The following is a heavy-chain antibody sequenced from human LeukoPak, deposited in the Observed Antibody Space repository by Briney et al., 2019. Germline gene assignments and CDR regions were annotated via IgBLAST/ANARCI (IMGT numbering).Heavy chain of an antibody. D-gene: IGHD5-18*01. Sequence: GGSLRLSCAASGFTFSSYSMNWVRQAPGKGLEWVAVISYDGSNKYYADSVKGRFAISRDNSKNTLYLQMNSLRAEDTAVYYCAKGDLDTAMAVDYWGQGTLVTVSS. V-gene: IGHV3-30*18. CDR3: AKGDLDTAMAVDY. J-gene: IGHJ4*02. CDR2: ISYDGSNK. CDR1: GFTFSSYS.